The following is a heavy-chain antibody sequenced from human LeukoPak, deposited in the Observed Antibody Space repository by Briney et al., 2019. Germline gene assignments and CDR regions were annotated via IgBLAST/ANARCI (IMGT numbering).Heavy chain of an antibody. V-gene: IGHV3-30*03. CDR1: GFSFTNFA. D-gene: IGHD1-26*01. CDR2: ISYDGSNK. Sequence: PGGSLRLSCAASGFSFTNFAMNWVRQAPGKGLEWVAVISYDGSNKYYADSVKGRFTISRDNSKNTLYLQMNSLRAEDTAVYYCARAGYSGSYYKSYYFDYWGQGTLVTVSS. J-gene: IGHJ4*02. CDR3: ARAGYSGSYYKSYYFDY.